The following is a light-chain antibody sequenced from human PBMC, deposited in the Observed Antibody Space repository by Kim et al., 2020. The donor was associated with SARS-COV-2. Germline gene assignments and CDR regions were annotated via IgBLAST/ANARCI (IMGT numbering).Light chain of an antibody. Sequence: PGQSITISCPGTSSDVGAYNYVSWYQQHPGKAPKLMIYDVTNRPSGVSDRFSGSKSGNTASLTISGLQAEDEADYYCSSYASGGILFGGGTKLTVL. CDR1: SSDVGAYNY. J-gene: IGLJ2*01. CDR3: SSYASGGIL. V-gene: IGLV2-14*03. CDR2: DVT.